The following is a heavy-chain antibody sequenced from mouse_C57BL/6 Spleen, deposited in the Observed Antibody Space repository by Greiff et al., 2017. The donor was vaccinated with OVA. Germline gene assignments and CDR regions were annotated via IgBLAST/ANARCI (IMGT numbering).Heavy chain of an antibody. J-gene: IGHJ3*01. CDR3: ARDGEYYGSPLLAY. V-gene: IGHV1-64*01. D-gene: IGHD1-1*01. Sequence: QVQLQQPGAELVKPGASVKLSCKASGYTFTSYWMHWVKQRPGQGLEWIGMIHPNSGSTNYNEKFKSKATLTVDKSSSTAYMQLSSLTSEDSAVDYCARDGEYYGSPLLAYWGQGTLVTVSA. CDR1: GYTFTSYW. CDR2: IHPNSGST.